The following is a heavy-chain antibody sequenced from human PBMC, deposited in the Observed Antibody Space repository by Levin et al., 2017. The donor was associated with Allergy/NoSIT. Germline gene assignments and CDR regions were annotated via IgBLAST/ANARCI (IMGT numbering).Heavy chain of an antibody. V-gene: IGHV5-51*01. CDR2: IYPGDSDT. Sequence: GGSLRLSCKGSGYNFTNYWIGWVRQMPGKGLEWMGIIYPGDSDTRYSPSFQGQVTISADKSISTAYLQWSSLKASDTAMYYCAKYARPTLTKPYSYYGMDVWGQGTTVTVSS. CDR1: GYNFTNYW. CDR3: AKYARPTLTKPYSYYGMDV. D-gene: IGHD2-8*01. J-gene: IGHJ6*02.